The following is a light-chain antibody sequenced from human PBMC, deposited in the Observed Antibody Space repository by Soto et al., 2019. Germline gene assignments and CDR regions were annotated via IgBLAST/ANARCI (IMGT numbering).Light chain of an antibody. CDR1: QDISNY. Sequence: DIQMTQSPSSLSASVGDRVTITCQASQDISNYLYWYQQKPGKAPKLLIYDASNLETGVPSRFSGSGSGTDFTFTISSLHPEDIATYYCQQYDNLPPYTFGQGTKLEIK. CDR2: DAS. V-gene: IGKV1-33*01. CDR3: QQYDNLPPYT. J-gene: IGKJ2*01.